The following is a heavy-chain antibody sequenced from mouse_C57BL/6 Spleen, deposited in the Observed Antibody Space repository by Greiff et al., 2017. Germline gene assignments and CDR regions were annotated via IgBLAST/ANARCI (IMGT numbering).Heavy chain of an antibody. J-gene: IGHJ4*01. CDR3: AMMGRGVYYAMDY. CDR2: ISSGSSTI. D-gene: IGHD2-3*01. Sequence: EVKLMESGGGLVKPGGSLKLSCAASGFTFSDYGMHWVRQAPEKGLEWVAYISSGSSTIYYADTVKGRFTISRDNAKNTLFLQMTSLRSEDTAMYYCAMMGRGVYYAMDYWGQGTSVTVSS. V-gene: IGHV5-17*01. CDR1: GFTFSDYG.